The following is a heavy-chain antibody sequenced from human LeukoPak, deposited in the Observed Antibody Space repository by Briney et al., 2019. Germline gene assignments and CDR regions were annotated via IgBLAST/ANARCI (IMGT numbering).Heavy chain of an antibody. CDR3: ARYSDYYYGMDV. CDR2: IIPIFGTA. J-gene: IGHJ6*02. Sequence: ASVKVSCKASGGTCSSYAISWVRQAPGQGLEWMGGIIPIFGTANYAQKFQGRVTITADEFTSTAYMELSSLRSEDTAVYYCARYSDYYYGMDVWGQGTTVTVSS. D-gene: IGHD2-21*01. CDR1: GGTCSSYA. V-gene: IGHV1-69*13.